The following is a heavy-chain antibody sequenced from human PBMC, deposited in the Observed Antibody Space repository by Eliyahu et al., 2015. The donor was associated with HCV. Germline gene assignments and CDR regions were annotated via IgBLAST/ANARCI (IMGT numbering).Heavy chain of an antibody. D-gene: IGHD3-22*01. CDR1: GFPFSXXG. J-gene: IGHJ3*02. Sequence: QVQLVESGGGVVQPGXSLRLSCAGSGFPFSXXGXPGVRQAPGKGLGWVAVIWYDGSNKYYADSVKGRFTISRDNSKNTLYLQMNSLRAEDTAVYYCARDRAHRYLYDSSLDAFDIWGQGTMVTVSS. CDR3: ARDRAHRYLYDSSLDAFDI. CDR2: IWYDGSNK. V-gene: IGHV3-33*01.